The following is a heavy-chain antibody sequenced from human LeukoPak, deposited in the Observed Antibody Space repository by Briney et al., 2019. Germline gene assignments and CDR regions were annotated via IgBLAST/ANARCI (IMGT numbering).Heavy chain of an antibody. V-gene: IGHV4-39*01. Sequence: SETLSLTCTVSGGSISSSSYYWGWIRQPPGKGLEWIGSIYYSGSTYYNPSLKSRVTISVDTSKNQFSLKLSSVTAADTAVYYCAKDYGGYYFDYWGQGTLVTVSS. CDR1: GGSISSSSYY. D-gene: IGHD4-23*01. CDR2: IYYSGST. CDR3: AKDYGGYYFDY. J-gene: IGHJ4*02.